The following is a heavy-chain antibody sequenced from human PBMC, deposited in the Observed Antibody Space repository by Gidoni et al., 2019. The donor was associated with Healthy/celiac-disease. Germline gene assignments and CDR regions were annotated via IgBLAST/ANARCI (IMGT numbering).Heavy chain of an antibody. V-gene: IGHV3-30-3*01. CDR1: GFTFSSYA. J-gene: IGHJ4*02. D-gene: IGHD3-22*01. CDR2: ISYDGSNK. CDR3: ASPRTLDSSGFPVDY. Sequence: QVQLVESGGGVVQPGRSLRLSCAASGFTFSSYAMHWVRQAPGMGLEWVAVISYDGSNKYYADSVKGRFTISRDNSKNTLYLQMNSLRAEDTAVYYCASPRTLDSSGFPVDYWGQGTLVTVSS.